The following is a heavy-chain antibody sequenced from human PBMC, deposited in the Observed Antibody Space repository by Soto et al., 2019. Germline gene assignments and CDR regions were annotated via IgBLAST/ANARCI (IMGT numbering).Heavy chain of an antibody. CDR1: GFTFSSYW. CDR2: INSDGDST. Sequence: GGSLRLSCAASGFTFSSYWMHWVRQAPGKGLVWVSRINSDGDSTSYADSVKGRFTISRDNAKNTLYLQMKSLRAEDTAVYYCARGGWELLGAGCFDPWGQGPLATVSS. D-gene: IGHD1-26*01. V-gene: IGHV3-74*01. CDR3: ARGGWELLGAGCFDP. J-gene: IGHJ5*02.